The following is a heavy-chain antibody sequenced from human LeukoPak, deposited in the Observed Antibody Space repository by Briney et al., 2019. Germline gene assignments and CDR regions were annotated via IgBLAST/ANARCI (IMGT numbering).Heavy chain of an antibody. CDR3: ARRGYVPIRSSNWFDS. J-gene: IGHJ5*01. CDR2: IYPGDSDT. D-gene: IGHD3-10*02. CDR1: GYSFTNYW. Sequence: GESLKISCKGSGYSFTNYWIGWVRQMPRKGLEWMGIIYPGDSDTTYSPSFQGQVTISADKSISTAYLQWSSLKASDTAIYYCARRGYVPIRSSNWFDSWGQGTLVTVSS. V-gene: IGHV5-51*01.